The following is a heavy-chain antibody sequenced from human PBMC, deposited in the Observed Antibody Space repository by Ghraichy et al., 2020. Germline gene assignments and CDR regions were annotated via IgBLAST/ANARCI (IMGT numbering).Heavy chain of an antibody. V-gene: IGHV3-21*01. CDR2: ISSSSSYI. CDR3: ARDRLYCSSTSCYTGVGPWFDP. J-gene: IGHJ5*02. D-gene: IGHD2-2*02. CDR1: GFTFSSYS. Sequence: GGSLRLSCAASGFTFSSYSMNWVRQAPGKGLEWVSSISSSSSYIYYADSVKGRFTISRDNAKNSLYLQMNSLRAEDTAVYYCARDRLYCSSTSCYTGVGPWFDPWGQGTLVTVSS.